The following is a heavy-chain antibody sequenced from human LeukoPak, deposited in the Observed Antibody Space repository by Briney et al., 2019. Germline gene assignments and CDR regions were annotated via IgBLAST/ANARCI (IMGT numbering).Heavy chain of an antibody. Sequence: GGSLRLSCAASGFTFDDNGMSWVRQAPGKGLEWVSGINWNGGSTGYADSVKGRFTISRDNAKNSLYLQMNSLRAEDTALYYCAREAGGYCSGGSCSRREAFDIWGQGTMVTVSS. V-gene: IGHV3-20*04. CDR1: GFTFDDNG. D-gene: IGHD2-15*01. J-gene: IGHJ3*02. CDR2: INWNGGST. CDR3: AREAGGYCSGGSCSRREAFDI.